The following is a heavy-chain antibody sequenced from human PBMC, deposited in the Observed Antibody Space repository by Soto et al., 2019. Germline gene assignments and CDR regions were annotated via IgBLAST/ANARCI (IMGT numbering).Heavy chain of an antibody. CDR2: IYHSGST. Sequence: PSETLSLTCAVSGGSISSGGYSWSWIRQPPGKGLEWIGYIYHSGSTYYNPSLKSRVTISVDRSKDQFSLKLSSVTAADTAVYYCASGGYDILTGYHGPFDYWGQGTLVTVSS. J-gene: IGHJ4*02. CDR3: ASGGYDILTGYHGPFDY. D-gene: IGHD3-9*01. CDR1: GGSISSGGYS. V-gene: IGHV4-30-2*01.